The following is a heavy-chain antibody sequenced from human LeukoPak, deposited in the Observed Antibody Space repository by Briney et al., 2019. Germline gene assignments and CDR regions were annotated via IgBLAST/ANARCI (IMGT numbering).Heavy chain of an antibody. J-gene: IGHJ4*02. CDR2: INPSGGST. CDR3: ARGLMITFGGVIAPPAY. Sequence: ASVKVSCKASGYTFTSYYMHWVRQAPGQGLEWMGIINPSGGSTSYAQKFQGRVTMTRDTSTSTVYMELSSLRSEDTAVYYCARGLMITFGGVIAPPAYWGQGTLVTVSS. V-gene: IGHV1-46*01. D-gene: IGHD3-16*02. CDR1: GYTFTSYY.